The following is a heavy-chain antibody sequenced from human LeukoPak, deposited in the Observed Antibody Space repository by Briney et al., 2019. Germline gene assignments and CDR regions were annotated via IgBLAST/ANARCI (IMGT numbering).Heavy chain of an antibody. D-gene: IGHD6-19*01. V-gene: IGHV4-30-2*01. CDR1: GGSISSGGYS. CDR2: IYHSGST. Sequence: PSETLSLTCAVSGGSISSGGYSWSWTRQPPGKGLEWIGYIYHSGSTYYNPSLKSRVTISVDRSKNQFSLKLSSVTAADTAVYYCARGNGWDFDYWGQGTLVTVSS. J-gene: IGHJ4*02. CDR3: ARGNGWDFDY.